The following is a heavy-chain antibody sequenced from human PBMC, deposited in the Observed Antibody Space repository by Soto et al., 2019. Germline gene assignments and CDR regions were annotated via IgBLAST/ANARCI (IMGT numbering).Heavy chain of an antibody. Sequence: GGSLRLSCAASGFSLSSYSMNWGRQAPGKGLEWVSYISSSGTVTYYADSVRGRFTISRDKAKSSLYLQMNSLGDEDTAVYYCALTYAGHFDYWGQGTLVTVS. CDR2: ISSSGTVT. D-gene: IGHD3-16*01. CDR1: GFSLSSYS. J-gene: IGHJ4*02. V-gene: IGHV3-48*02. CDR3: ALTYAGHFDY.